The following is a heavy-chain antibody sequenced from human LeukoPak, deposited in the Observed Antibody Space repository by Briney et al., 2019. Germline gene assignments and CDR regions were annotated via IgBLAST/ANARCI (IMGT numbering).Heavy chain of an antibody. D-gene: IGHD1-7*01. CDR2: IYYSGST. CDR1: GGSIRSSSYY. Sequence: SETLSLTCTVSGGSIRSSSYYWGWIRQPPGKGLEWIGNIYYSGSTYYNPSLKSRVTISVDTSKNQFSLKLSSVTAADTAVYYCARVYNWNSSGLGAPRDWGRGTLVTVSS. CDR3: ARVYNWNSSGLGAPRD. V-gene: IGHV4-39*01. J-gene: IGHJ4*02.